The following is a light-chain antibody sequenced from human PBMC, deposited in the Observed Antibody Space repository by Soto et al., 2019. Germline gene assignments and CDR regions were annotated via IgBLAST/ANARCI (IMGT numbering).Light chain of an antibody. J-gene: IGKJ1*01. V-gene: IGKV1-39*01. CDR1: QTIYNS. Sequence: DIQMTQSPSSLSASVGDRVTITCRAGQTIYNSLNWYQQKPGKAPKLLIYATSNLQSGVPSRFSGSGSGTDFTLTISDLQPEDFAIYYCQQSYSTPPLTFGQGTKVEIK. CDR2: ATS. CDR3: QQSYSTPPLT.